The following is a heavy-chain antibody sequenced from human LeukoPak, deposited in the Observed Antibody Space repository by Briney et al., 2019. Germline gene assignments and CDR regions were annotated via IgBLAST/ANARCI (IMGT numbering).Heavy chain of an antibody. CDR2: ISGGST. D-gene: IGHD3-3*01. J-gene: IGHJ3*02. CDR1: GFTFSSYA. Sequence: GGSLRLSCAASGFTFSSYAMSWVRQAPGKRLEWVSAISGGSTYYADSVKGRFTIFRDDSKNILYLQMNSLRAEDMAVYYCVKDWSRWAFDIWGQGTMVTVSS. V-gene: IGHV3-23*01. CDR3: VKDWSRWAFDI.